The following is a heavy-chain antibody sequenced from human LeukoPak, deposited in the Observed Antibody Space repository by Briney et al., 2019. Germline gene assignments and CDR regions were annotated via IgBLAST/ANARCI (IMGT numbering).Heavy chain of an antibody. CDR1: GFTFSSYG. CDR2: ISGSGGST. D-gene: IGHD3-10*01. V-gene: IGHV3-23*01. Sequence: PGGSLRLSCAASGFTFSSYGMSWVRQAPGKGLEWVSAISGSGGSTYYADSVKGRFTISRDNSKNTLYLQMNSLRAEDTAVYYCAKQADRGVIITVSPFDYWGQGTLVTVSS. CDR3: AKQADRGVIITVSPFDY. J-gene: IGHJ4*02.